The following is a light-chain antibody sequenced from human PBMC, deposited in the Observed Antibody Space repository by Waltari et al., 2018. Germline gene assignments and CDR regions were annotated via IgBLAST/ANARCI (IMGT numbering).Light chain of an antibody. J-gene: IGKJ4*01. CDR3: QQRRNWPLT. V-gene: IGKV3-11*01. Sequence: EIVLTQSPATPSLSPGESATLSCSASHSGNRYLTWYQQRPGQAPRPLIYDASNRATGIPARFSGSGSETDFTLTISSLQPEDAAVYYCQQRRNWPLTFGGGTKVEI. CDR1: HSGNRY. CDR2: DAS.